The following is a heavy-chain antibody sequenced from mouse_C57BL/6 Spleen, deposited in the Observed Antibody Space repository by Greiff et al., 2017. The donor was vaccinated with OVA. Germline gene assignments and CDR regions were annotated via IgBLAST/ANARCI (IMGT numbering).Heavy chain of an antibody. CDR1: GYTFTNYN. Sequence: EVQLQQSGPELVKPGASVKIPCKASGYTFTNYNMDWVKQSHGKSLEWIGDINPNNGGTNYNQKFKGKATLTVDKSSSTAYMELRSLTSEDTAVYYCATRTRGGLAYWGQGTLVTVSA. V-gene: IGHV1-18*01. CDR2: INPNNGGT. J-gene: IGHJ3*01. D-gene: IGHD3-3*01. CDR3: ATRTRGGLAY.